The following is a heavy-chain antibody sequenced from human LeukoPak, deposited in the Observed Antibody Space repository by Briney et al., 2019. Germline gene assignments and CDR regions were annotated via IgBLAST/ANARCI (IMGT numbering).Heavy chain of an antibody. CDR3: ARHFITMVRGIMGDWFDP. J-gene: IGHJ5*02. V-gene: IGHV4-59*08. Sequence: SETLSLTCTVSGDSISNYYWGWIRQPPGKGLEGIGYIYYTGSTNYNPSLKSRVTISVDRSRNQFSLKLSSVTAADTAVYYCARHFITMVRGIMGDWFDPWGQGTLVTVSS. D-gene: IGHD3-10*01. CDR1: GDSISNYY. CDR2: IYYTGST.